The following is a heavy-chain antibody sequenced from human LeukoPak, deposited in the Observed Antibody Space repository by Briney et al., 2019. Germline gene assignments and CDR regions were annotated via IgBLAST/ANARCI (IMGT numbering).Heavy chain of an antibody. V-gene: IGHV3-33*01. Sequence: PGGSLRLSCAASGFTFSSYGMHWVRQAPGKGLEWVAVIWYDGSNKYYADSVKGRFTISRDNSKNTLYLQMNSLRVEDTAVYYCARGRQAYSSTWYAIEYWGQGTLVTVSS. J-gene: IGHJ4*02. CDR2: IWYDGSNK. CDR1: GFTFSSYG. CDR3: ARGRQAYSSTWYAIEY. D-gene: IGHD6-13*01.